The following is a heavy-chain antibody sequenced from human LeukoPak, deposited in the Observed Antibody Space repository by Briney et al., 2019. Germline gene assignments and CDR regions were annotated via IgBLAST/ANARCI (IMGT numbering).Heavy chain of an antibody. J-gene: IGHJ3*02. CDR1: GGSISSYY. Sequence: SETLSLTRTVSGGSISSYYWSWIRQPPGKGLEWIGYIYYSGSTNYNPSLKSRVTISVDTSKNQFSLKLSSVTAADTAVYYCARDRCSSTSCSPDAFDIWGQGTMVTVSS. CDR3: ARDRCSSTSCSPDAFDI. D-gene: IGHD2-2*01. CDR2: IYYSGST. V-gene: IGHV4-59*01.